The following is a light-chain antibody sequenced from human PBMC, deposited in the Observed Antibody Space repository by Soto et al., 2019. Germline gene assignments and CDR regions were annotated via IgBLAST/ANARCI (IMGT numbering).Light chain of an antibody. V-gene: IGKV3-20*01. J-gene: IGKJ1*01. CDR3: QQYGSSRWT. CDR1: QSVSSSY. Sequence: EVVLTQSPGTLSLSPGERTTLSCRASQSVSSSYLAWYQQKPGQAPRLLIYAASSRATGIPDRFSGSGSGTDFTLTISRLEPEDFEVYYCQQYGSSRWTFGQGTKV. CDR2: AAS.